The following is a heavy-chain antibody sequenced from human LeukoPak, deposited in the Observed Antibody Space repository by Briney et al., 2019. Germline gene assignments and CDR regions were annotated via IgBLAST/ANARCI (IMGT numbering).Heavy chain of an antibody. Sequence: GGSLRLSCAASGFTFTSYAMSWVRQAPGKGLEWVSAISGNGDSAYYADSVKGRFTISRDNSKNTLYLQMDSLRAEDTAVYYCAKGSYYDSSGSFYFDYWGQGTLVTVSS. CDR3: AKGSYYDSSGSFYFDY. J-gene: IGHJ4*02. CDR1: GFTFTSYA. CDR2: ISGNGDSA. D-gene: IGHD3-22*01. V-gene: IGHV3-23*01.